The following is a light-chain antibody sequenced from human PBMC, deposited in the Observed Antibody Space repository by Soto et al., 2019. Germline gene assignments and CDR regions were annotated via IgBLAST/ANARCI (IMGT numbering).Light chain of an antibody. V-gene: IGKV4-1*01. Sequence: DIVMTQSPDSLAVSLGERATINCKSSQSVLYSSNNKNYLAWYQQKPGQPPKLLIYWASTRESGVPDRFSGSGSGTDFTLTISSLQAEDVAVYYCKQCYNTPYTFGQGTKLEIK. CDR3: KQCYNTPYT. CDR2: WAS. CDR1: QSVLYSSNNKNY. J-gene: IGKJ2*01.